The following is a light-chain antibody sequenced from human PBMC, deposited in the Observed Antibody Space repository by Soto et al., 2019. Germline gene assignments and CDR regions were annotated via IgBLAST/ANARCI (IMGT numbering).Light chain of an antibody. CDR1: QSVTNS. CDR3: HQRGVWPLT. J-gene: IGKJ4*01. CDR2: DAS. Sequence: ITLTQSPGTLSLSPGERATLSCRASQSVTNSLAWFQQKPGQAPRLLIYDASKRPSGVPARFSGSGSGTDFTLTISSLEPEDFAVYYCHQRGVWPLTFGGGTTVEI. V-gene: IGKV3-11*01.